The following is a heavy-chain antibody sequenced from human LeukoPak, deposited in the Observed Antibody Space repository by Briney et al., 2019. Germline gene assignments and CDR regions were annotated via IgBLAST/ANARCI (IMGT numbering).Heavy chain of an antibody. V-gene: IGHV3-20*04. CDR3: ARAYSGYENYYYYYYMDV. CDR1: RFTFDDYG. Sequence: PGGSLRLSCAASRFTFDDYGMSWVRQAPGKGLEWVSGINWNGGNTGYADSVKGRFTISRDNAKNSLYLQMNSLRAEDTALYYCARAYSGYENYYYYYYMDVWGKGTTVTVSS. CDR2: INWNGGNT. J-gene: IGHJ6*03. D-gene: IGHD5-12*01.